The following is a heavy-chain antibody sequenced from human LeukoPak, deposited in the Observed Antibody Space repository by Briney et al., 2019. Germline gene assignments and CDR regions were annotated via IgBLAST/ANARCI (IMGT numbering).Heavy chain of an antibody. J-gene: IGHJ4*02. D-gene: IGHD3-10*01. CDR3: TTTDLWFGELGY. V-gene: IGHV3-73*01. CDR1: GFTFSGSA. CDR2: IRSKANSYAT. Sequence: GGSLKLSCAASGFTFSGSAMHWVRQASGKGLEWVGRIRSKANSYATAYAASVKGRFTISRDDSKNTLYLQMNSLKTEDTAVYYCTTTDLWFGELGYWGQGTLVTVSS.